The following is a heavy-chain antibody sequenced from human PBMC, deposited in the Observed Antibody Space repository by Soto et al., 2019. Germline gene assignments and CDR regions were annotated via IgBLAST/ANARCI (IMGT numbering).Heavy chain of an antibody. D-gene: IGHD6-13*01. Sequence: SETLSLTCTVSGGSISSSSYYWSWIRQPPGKGLEWIGYIYYSGSTNYNPSLESRVTISVDTSKNQFSLKLSSVTAADTAVYYCARDRGRSSSWYAHYYYYGMDVWGQGTTVTVSS. CDR2: IYYSGST. CDR3: ARDRGRSSSWYAHYYYYGMDV. J-gene: IGHJ6*02. CDR1: GGSISSSSYY. V-gene: IGHV4-61*01.